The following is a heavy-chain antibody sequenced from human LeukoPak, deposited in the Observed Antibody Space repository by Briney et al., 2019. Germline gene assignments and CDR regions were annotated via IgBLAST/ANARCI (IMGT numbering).Heavy chain of an antibody. CDR3: ASSTYSGSHWDAFDI. J-gene: IGHJ3*02. D-gene: IGHD1-26*01. CDR2: IDSYGSST. CDR1: GFTFSSYG. Sequence: GGSLRLSCEASGFTFSSYGMHWVRQAPGEGLVWVSGIDSYGSSTSFADSVKGRFTISRDNAKNTLYLQMNSLRAEDTAVYYCASSTYSGSHWDAFDIWGQGTMVTVSS. V-gene: IGHV3-74*01.